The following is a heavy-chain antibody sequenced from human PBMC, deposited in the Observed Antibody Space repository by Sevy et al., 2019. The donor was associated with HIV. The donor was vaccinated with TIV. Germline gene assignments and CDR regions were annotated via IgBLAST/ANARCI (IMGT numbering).Heavy chain of an antibody. J-gene: IGHJ5*02. CDR3: ARDRIGIAATFDP. D-gene: IGHD6-13*01. CDR2: IIPIFGTA. CDR1: GGTFSSYA. V-gene: IGHV1-69*13. Sequence: ASVKVSCKASGGTFSSYAISWVRQAPGQGLEWVGGIIPIFGTANYAQKFQGRVTITADESTSTAYMELSSLRSEDTAVYYCARDRIGIAATFDPWGQGTLVTVSS.